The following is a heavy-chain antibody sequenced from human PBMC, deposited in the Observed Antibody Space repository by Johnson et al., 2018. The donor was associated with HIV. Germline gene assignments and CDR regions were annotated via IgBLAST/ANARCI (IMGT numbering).Heavy chain of an antibody. D-gene: IGHD3-22*01. CDR3: ARGLTMIVVVDAFDI. CDR2: ISYDGTNK. J-gene: IGHJ3*02. CDR1: ELTLRGCG. Sequence: QVQVVESGGGVVQPGRSLRLSCAASELTLRGCGMHWVRQAPDKGLEWVAVISYDGTNKNNADSVKGRFTISRDDSKNTLYLQMNSLRDEDTSVYYCARGLTMIVVVDAFDIWGQGTMVTVSS. V-gene: IGHV3-30*03.